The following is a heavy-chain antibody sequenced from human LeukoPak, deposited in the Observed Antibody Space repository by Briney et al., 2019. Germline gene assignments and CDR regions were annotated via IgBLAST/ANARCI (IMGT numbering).Heavy chain of an antibody. CDR3: ARGRRGRRGEVDY. J-gene: IGHJ4*02. CDR2: TFYRSKWYN. V-gene: IGHV6-1*01. CDR1: GDSVSSNSGV. Sequence: SQTLSLTCAISGDSVSSNSGVWTWIRQSPSRGFEWLVRTFYRSKWYNHYAVSVISIITINPDTSKEQFSLQLNSVTAADTAVYYCARGRRGRRGEVDYWGQGTLVTVSS. D-gene: IGHD3-10*01.